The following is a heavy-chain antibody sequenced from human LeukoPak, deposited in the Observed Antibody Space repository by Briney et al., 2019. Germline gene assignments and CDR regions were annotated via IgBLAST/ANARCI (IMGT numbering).Heavy chain of an antibody. Sequence: GESLKISCKGSGYSFTSYWIGWVRQMPGKGLEWMGIIYPGDSDTRYSPSFQGQVTISADKSISTAYLQWSSLKASDTAMYYCARCGGGSTIFGVVEAFDIWGQGTMVTVSS. CDR2: IYPGDSDT. CDR3: ARCGGGSTIFGVVEAFDI. V-gene: IGHV5-51*01. J-gene: IGHJ3*02. D-gene: IGHD3-3*01. CDR1: GYSFTSYW.